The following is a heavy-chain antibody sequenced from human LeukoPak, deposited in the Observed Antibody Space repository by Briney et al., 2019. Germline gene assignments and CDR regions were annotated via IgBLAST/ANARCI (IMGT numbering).Heavy chain of an antibody. CDR2: IKGDGSDK. CDR3: ARGGVRRGWYDY. D-gene: IGHD1-14*01. V-gene: IGHV3-7*01. J-gene: IGHJ4*02. CDR1: GFTFSTYW. Sequence: GGSLRLSCEASGFTFSTYWMHWVRQKPGVGLEWVANIKGDGSDKYHVDSVRGRFTISRDNAKNSLYLQMDSLRAEDTAVYYCARGGVRRGWYDYWGQGTLVTVSS.